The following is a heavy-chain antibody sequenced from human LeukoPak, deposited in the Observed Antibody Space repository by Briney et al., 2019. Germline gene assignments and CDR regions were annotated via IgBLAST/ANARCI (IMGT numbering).Heavy chain of an antibody. CDR3: AKGGYCSSSSCYYGWFEP. D-gene: IGHD2-2*01. CDR1: GFSFSSYA. CDR2: TSAGGSST. J-gene: IGHJ5*02. Sequence: GRSLRPSCAASGFSFSSYAMHWVRQAPGKGLEWVSTTSAGGSSTYYADSVKGRFTISRDNSKNTFYLQMNSLRAEDTAAYYCAKGGYCSSSSCYYGWFEPWGQGTLVTVSS. V-gene: IGHV3-23*01.